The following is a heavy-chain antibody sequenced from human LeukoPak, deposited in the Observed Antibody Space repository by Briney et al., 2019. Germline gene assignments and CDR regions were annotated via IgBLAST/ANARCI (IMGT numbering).Heavy chain of an antibody. CDR2: ISAYNGNT. V-gene: IGHV1-18*01. CDR1: GYTFTSYG. CDR3: ARVMQLAPMGSFGRGPNWFDP. J-gene: IGHJ5*02. D-gene: IGHD6-13*01. Sequence: GASVKVSCKASGYTFTSYGISWVRQAPGQGLEWMGWISAYNGNTNYAQKLQGRVTMTTDTSTSTAYMELRSLRSDDTAVYYCARVMQLAPMGSFGRGPNWFDPWGQGTLVSVSS.